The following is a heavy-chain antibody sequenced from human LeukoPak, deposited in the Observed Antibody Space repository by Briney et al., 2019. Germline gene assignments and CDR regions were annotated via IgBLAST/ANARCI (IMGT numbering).Heavy chain of an antibody. V-gene: IGHV3-21*04. J-gene: IGHJ3*02. Sequence: GSLRLSCAASGFTFSSYSMNWVRQAPGKGLEWVSSISSSSSYIYYADSVKGRFTISRDNAKNSLYLQMNSLRAEDTAVYYCAKLASGSYYAFDIWGQGTMVTVSS. CDR3: AKLASGSYYAFDI. CDR1: GFTFSSYS. D-gene: IGHD1-26*01. CDR2: ISSSSSYI.